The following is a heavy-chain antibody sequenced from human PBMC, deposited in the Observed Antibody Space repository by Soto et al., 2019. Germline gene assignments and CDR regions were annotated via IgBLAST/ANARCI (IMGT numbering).Heavy chain of an antibody. CDR3: AAQVINYYYYHMDV. J-gene: IGHJ6*02. CDR1: GYSFTNYW. V-gene: IGHV5-51*01. CDR2: IYPGDSDT. Sequence: GESLKISCKASGYSFTNYWIGWVRQMPGKGLEWMGIIYPGDSDTKYSPSFQGQVTISADNSISTAYLQWSSLKASDTARYYCAAQVINYYYYHMDVWGRGTTVTVSS.